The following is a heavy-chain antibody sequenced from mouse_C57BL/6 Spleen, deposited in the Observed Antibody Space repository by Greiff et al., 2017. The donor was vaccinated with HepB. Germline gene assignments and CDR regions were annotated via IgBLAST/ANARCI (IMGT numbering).Heavy chain of an antibody. V-gene: IGHV1-82*01. CDR3: ARALTGTGFDY. Sequence: VQLQESGPELVKPGASVKISCKASGYAFSSSWMNWVKQRPGKGLEWIGRIYPGDGDTNYNGKFKGKATLTADKSSSTAYMQLSSLTSEDSAVYVCARALTGTGFDYWGQGTTLTVSS. D-gene: IGHD4-1*01. CDR2: IYPGDGDT. J-gene: IGHJ2*01. CDR1: GYAFSSSW.